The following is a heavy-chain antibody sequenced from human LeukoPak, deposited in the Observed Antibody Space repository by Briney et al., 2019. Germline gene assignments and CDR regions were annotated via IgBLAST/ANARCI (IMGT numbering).Heavy chain of an antibody. Sequence: PGGSLRLSCAASGFTISTYGLHWVRQAPGKGLEWVAVIWHDGSNKYYADSVKGRFTISRDSSENMLYLQMNSLRAEDTAAYYCARGKTTVTTGELAYWGQGTLVTVSS. CDR1: GFTISTYG. CDR2: IWHDGSNK. J-gene: IGHJ4*02. CDR3: ARGKTTVTTGELAY. D-gene: IGHD4-17*01. V-gene: IGHV3-33*01.